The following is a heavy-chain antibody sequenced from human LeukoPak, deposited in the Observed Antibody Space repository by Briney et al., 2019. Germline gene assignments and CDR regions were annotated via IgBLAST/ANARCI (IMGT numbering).Heavy chain of an antibody. J-gene: IGHJ4*02. CDR3: ARPPTYCGGDCYSTGYFDY. Sequence: GGSLRLSCAASEFTFWMHWVRQAPGKGLVWVSQINGDGSSTSYADFVKGRFTISRDNAKNSLYLQMNSLRAEDTAVYYCARPPTYCGGDCYSTGYFDYWGQGTLVTVSS. CDR1: EFTFW. CDR2: INGDGSST. D-gene: IGHD2-21*02. V-gene: IGHV3-74*01.